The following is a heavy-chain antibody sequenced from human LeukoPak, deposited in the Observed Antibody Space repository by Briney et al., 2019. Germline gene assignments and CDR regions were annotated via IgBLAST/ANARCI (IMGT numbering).Heavy chain of an antibody. V-gene: IGHV1-46*01. Sequence: ASVKVSCKASGYTFTTYYMHWVRQAPGQGFEWMGIINPSDGSTTYAQRFQGRVTLTRDTSTSTVYMELSRLRSEDTAVYYCARHQGAGEYPFDYWGQGTLVTVSS. J-gene: IGHJ4*02. CDR2: INPSDGST. CDR1: GYTFTTYY. CDR3: ARHQGAGEYPFDY. D-gene: IGHD2/OR15-2a*01.